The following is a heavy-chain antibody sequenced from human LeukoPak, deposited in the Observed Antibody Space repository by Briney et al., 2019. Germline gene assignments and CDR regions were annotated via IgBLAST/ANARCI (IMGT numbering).Heavy chain of an antibody. CDR3: ARGPYSSSGWFDP. V-gene: IGHV1-46*01. D-gene: IGHD6-6*01. CDR1: GYTFTSYY. Sequence: GASVKVSCKASGYTFTSYYMHWVRQAPGQGLEWLGLITPSGGSTWYAQKFQGRVTMTRDMSTSTDYMELSSLRSEDTAVYYCARGPYSSSGWFDPWGQGTLVTVSS. CDR2: ITPSGGST. J-gene: IGHJ5*02.